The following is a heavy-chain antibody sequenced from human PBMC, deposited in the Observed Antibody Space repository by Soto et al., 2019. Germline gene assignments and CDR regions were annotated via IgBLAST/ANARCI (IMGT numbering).Heavy chain of an antibody. J-gene: IGHJ6*02. Sequence: QVQLVESGGGVVQPGRSLRLSCVGSGFPFWHYGMHWVRQAPGKGLEWVAVIWSDGKKESYADFVKGRFAISRDNFKDPWYLQMTRLRAEDTAVSYCARDRDGGWFHMDVWGQGTTVTVSS. CDR2: IWSDGKKE. D-gene: IGHD6-19*01. CDR3: ARDRDGGWFHMDV. V-gene: IGHV3-33*01. CDR1: GFPFWHYG.